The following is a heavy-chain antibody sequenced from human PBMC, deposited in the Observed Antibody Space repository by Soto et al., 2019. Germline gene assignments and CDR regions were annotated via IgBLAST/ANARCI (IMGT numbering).Heavy chain of an antibody. J-gene: IGHJ4*02. CDR2: INHSGST. CDR1: VLSFSFYY. V-gene: IGHV4-34*01. CDR3: ARQYCSGGSCYLHFDY. D-gene: IGHD2-15*01. Sequence: PSETRSSTGAVYVLSFSFYYWSWIRQPPGKGLEWIGEINHSGSTNYNPSLKSRVTISVDRSKNQFSLKLSSVTAADTAVYDCARQYCSGGSCYLHFDYWGQGTLVTVSS.